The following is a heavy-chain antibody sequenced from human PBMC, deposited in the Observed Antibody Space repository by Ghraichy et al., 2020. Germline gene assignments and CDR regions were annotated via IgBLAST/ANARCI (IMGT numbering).Heavy chain of an antibody. J-gene: IGHJ4*02. CDR2: IKGDGSMR. D-gene: IGHD1-26*01. V-gene: IGHV3-7*03. CDR1: GFTFSNYW. Sequence: ETLRLSCTASGFTFSNYWMTWVRQAPGMGLEWVANIKGDGSMRNYVDSVKGRFTISRDNAKNSLYLQMNSLRAEDTAVYYCARDLNWENYWGQGTLVTVSS. CDR3: ARDLNWENY.